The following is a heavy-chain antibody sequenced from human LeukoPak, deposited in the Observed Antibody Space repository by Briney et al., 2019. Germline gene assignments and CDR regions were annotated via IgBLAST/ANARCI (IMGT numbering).Heavy chain of an antibody. CDR3: ARDPDSGEVDI. Sequence: YAASGFPFSSYIMQCLRPPPRKGMQGVSCISSSSTYIYYSGAVKGRFTTCRDNAKNSLYLQMTRRRAEDTAVYYCARDPDSGEVDIWGQGTMVTVSS. V-gene: IGHV3-21*01. CDR2: ISSSSTYI. D-gene: IGHD7-27*01. J-gene: IGHJ3*02. CDR1: GFPFSSYI.